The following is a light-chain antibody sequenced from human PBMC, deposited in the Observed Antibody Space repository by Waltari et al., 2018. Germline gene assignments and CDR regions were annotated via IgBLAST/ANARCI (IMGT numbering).Light chain of an antibody. CDR2: GAS. Sequence: DIQMTQSPSTLSAFVGDRVTITCRASQSISKFLAWYQLKPRKAPKLLIYGASTLDGGVPSRFSGSGSGAEFTLTISSLQPDDVATYHCHQYHTYLWTFGQGTKVEIK. J-gene: IGKJ1*01. CDR1: QSISKF. CDR3: HQYHTYLWT. V-gene: IGKV1-5*01.